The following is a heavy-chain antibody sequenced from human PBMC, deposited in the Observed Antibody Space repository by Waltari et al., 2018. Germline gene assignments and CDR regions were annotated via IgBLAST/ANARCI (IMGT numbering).Heavy chain of an antibody. J-gene: IGHJ2*01. V-gene: IGHV1-69*01. CDR1: GGTFTNYA. D-gene: IGHD2-21*02. CDR3: ARSGPYCGGDCYNWYFDL. CDR2: TIPILGTA. Sequence: QVQLVQSGAEVKKPGSSVKVSCKASGGTFTNYAINWVRQALGQGLEWMGGTIPILGTANYAQKFQGRVTITADESTTTAYMELSSLRSEDTAVYYCARSGPYCGGDCYNWYFDLWGRGTLVTVSS.